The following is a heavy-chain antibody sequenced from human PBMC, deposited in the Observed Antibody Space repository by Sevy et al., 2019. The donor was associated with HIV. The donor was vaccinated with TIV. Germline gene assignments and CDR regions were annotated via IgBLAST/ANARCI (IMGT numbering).Heavy chain of an antibody. V-gene: IGHV3-21*01. Sequence: GGSLRLSCAASGFTFNNYYMNWVRQAPGKGLEWVSSISSSRTYMYYADSVKGRFTISRDNAKNSLYLQMNSLRAEDTAVYYCARDGGCTSTSCLLYFDYWGQGTLVTVSS. D-gene: IGHD2-2*01. CDR2: ISSSRTYM. CDR3: ARDGGCTSTSCLLYFDY. J-gene: IGHJ4*02. CDR1: GFTFNNYY.